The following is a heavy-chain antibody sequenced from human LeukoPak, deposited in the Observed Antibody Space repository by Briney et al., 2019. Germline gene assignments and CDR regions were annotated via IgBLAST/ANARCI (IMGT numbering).Heavy chain of an antibody. J-gene: IGHJ4*02. CDR2: ISGSGGST. CDR3: AKDNSDIGFGLYFDY. CDR1: GFTFSSYA. D-gene: IGHD3-9*01. Sequence: GGSLRLSCAASGFTFSSYATSWVRQAPGKGLEWVSAISGSGGSTYYADSVKGRFTISRDNSKNTLYLQMNSLRAEDTAVYYCAKDNSDIGFGLYFDYWGQGTLVTVSS. V-gene: IGHV3-23*01.